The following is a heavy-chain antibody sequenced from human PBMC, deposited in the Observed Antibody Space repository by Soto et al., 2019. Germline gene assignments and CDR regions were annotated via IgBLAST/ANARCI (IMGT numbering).Heavy chain of an antibody. CDR3: ARIRRQRILFLAF. V-gene: IGHV4-30-2*01. CDR2: IYHSGST. D-gene: IGHD6-25*01. CDR1: GGSISSGGYS. Sequence: SETLSLTCAVSGGSISSGGYSWSWIRQPPGKGLEWIGYIYHSGSTYYNPSLKSRVTISVDRSNNQFSLKLSSVTAADTAVYYGARIRRQRILFLAFGGKGTWVPVSS. J-gene: IGHJ4*02.